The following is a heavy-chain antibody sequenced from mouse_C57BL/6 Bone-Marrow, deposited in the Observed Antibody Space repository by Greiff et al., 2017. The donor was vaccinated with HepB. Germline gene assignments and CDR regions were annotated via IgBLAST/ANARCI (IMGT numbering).Heavy chain of an antibody. CDR1: GYTFTSYW. J-gene: IGHJ2*01. D-gene: IGHD1-2*01. CDR2: IHPNSGST. Sequence: VKLQQPGAELVKPGASVKLSCKASGYTFTSYWMHWVKQRPGQGLEWIGMIHPNSGSTNYNEKFKSKATLTVDKSSSTAYMQLSSLTSEDSAVYYCARGGITTATFDYWGQGTTLTVSS. V-gene: IGHV1-64*01. CDR3: ARGGITTATFDY.